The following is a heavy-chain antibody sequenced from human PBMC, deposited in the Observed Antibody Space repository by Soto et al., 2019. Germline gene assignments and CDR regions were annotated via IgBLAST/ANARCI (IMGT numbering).Heavy chain of an antibody. CDR1: GFTFSTYA. CDR2: ISNDESKK. V-gene: IGHV3-30-3*01. Sequence: GGSLRLSCAASGFTFSTYAVHWVRQAPGKGLEWVAVISNDESKKYYANSVKGRFTISRDNSNNTGYLQMNSLRREDTAIYYCERSIAVAGLDYWGPGTLVTVSS. CDR3: ERSIAVAGLDY. D-gene: IGHD6-19*01. J-gene: IGHJ4*02.